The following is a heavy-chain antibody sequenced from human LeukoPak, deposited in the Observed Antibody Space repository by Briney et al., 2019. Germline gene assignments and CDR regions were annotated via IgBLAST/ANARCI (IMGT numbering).Heavy chain of an antibody. CDR1: GGAFSSYA. Sequence: SVKVSCKASGGAFSSYAISWVRQAPGQGLEWMGGIIPIFGTANYAQKFQGRVTITADESTSTAYMELSSLRSEDTAVYYCAREGIAAEGLFDYWGQGTLVTVSS. CDR3: AREGIAAEGLFDY. J-gene: IGHJ4*02. V-gene: IGHV1-69*13. CDR2: IIPIFGTA. D-gene: IGHD6-13*01.